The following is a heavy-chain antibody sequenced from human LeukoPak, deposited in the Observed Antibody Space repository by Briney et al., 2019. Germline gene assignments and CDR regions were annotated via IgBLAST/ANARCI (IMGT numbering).Heavy chain of an antibody. J-gene: IGHJ4*02. CDR1: AFTFSSNA. D-gene: IGHD2-2*01. CDR3: AKAGAPGMPFDY. CDR2: ISGSGAST. Sequence: PGGSLRLSCAASAFTFSSNAMSWVRQDPGKGLEWVIAISGSGASTSYAVSGKGRFTMSRDNSKNTLYLQMNSLRAEDTAVYYCAKAGAPGMPFDYWGEGTLVTVSS. V-gene: IGHV3-23*01.